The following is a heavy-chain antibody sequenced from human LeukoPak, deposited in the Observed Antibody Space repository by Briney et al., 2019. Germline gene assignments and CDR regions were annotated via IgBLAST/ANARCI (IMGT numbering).Heavy chain of an antibody. CDR1: GFTFSSYW. V-gene: IGHV3-23*01. D-gene: IGHD6-19*01. CDR3: AKYSSGWYESWFDP. CDR2: ISGSGGST. Sequence: GGSLRLSCAASGFTFSSYWMSWVRQAPGKGLEWVSAISGSGGSTNYADSVKGRFTISRDNSKNTLYLQMNSLRAEDTAVYYCAKYSSGWYESWFDPWGQGTLVTVSS. J-gene: IGHJ5*02.